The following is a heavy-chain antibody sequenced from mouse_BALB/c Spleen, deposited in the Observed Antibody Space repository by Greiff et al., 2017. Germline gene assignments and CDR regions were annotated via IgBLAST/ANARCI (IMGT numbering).Heavy chain of an antibody. CDR3: ARHGGNHGGSYFDY. V-gene: IGHV5-12-1*01. CDR2: ISSGGGST. CDR1: GFAFSSYD. D-gene: IGHD1-1*02. J-gene: IGHJ2*01. Sequence: EVKVVESGGGLVKPGGSLKLSCAASGFAFSSYDMSWVRQTPEKRLEWVAYISSGGGSTYYPDTVKGRFTISRDNAKNTLYLQMSSLKSEDTAMYYCARHGGNHGGSYFDYWGQGTTLTVSS.